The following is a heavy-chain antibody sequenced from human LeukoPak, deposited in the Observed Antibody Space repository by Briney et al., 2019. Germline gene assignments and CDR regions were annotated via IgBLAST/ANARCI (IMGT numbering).Heavy chain of an antibody. CDR1: GFTLSNYW. Sequence: SLXVSCAASGFTLSNYWMHWVRQVPGKGVVWVSSINGHGKTTKYADSVRGGFTISRDTPKNTLFLQMYRLRADDTAVYFCSRCREYISNWNPFDFSGPGTLVTVSS. CDR3: SRCREYISNWNPFDF. V-gene: IGHV3-74*01. D-gene: IGHD6-13*01. CDR2: INGHGKTT. J-gene: IGHJ4*01.